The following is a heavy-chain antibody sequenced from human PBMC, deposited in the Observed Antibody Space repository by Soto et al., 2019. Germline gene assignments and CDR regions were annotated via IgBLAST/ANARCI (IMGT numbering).Heavy chain of an antibody. V-gene: IGHV4-39*01. CDR3: ARHSGGQWLAVRADYGMDV. J-gene: IGHJ6*04. D-gene: IGHD6-19*01. Sequence: SETLSLTCTVSGGSISSSSYYWGWIRQPPGKGLEWIGSIYYSGSTYYNPSLKSRVTISVDTSKNQFSLKLSSVTAADTAVYYCARHSGGQWLAVRADYGMDVWGEGTTVTVSS. CDR1: GGSISSSSYY. CDR2: IYYSGST.